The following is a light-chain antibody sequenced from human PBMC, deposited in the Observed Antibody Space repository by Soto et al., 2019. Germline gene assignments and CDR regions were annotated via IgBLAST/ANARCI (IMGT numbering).Light chain of an antibody. CDR3: QQYSTSPMYT. CDR2: GAS. V-gene: IGKV3-20*01. CDR1: QSVSSSY. Sequence: EIVLTQSPGTLSLSPGERATLSCRASQSVSSSYLAWYQQKPGQAPRLLIYGASSRATGIPDRFSGSGSGTDFTLTISRLEPEDFAVYYCQQYSTSPMYTFGQGTKWIS. J-gene: IGKJ2*01.